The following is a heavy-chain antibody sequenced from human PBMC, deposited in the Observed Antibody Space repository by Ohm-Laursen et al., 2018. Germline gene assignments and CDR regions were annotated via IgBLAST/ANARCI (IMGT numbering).Heavy chain of an antibody. Sequence: SLRLSCAASGFTFNNYAMSWVRQAPGKGLEWVSAVSDSGDSTYYADSVKGRFTISRDNSKNTLYLQMNSLRAEDTAVYYCGKGQPILIAFGGGRMDVWGQGTRVTVSS. CDR1: GFTFNNYA. CDR2: VSDSGDST. D-gene: IGHD3-16*01. V-gene: IGHV3-23*01. CDR3: GKGQPILIAFGGGRMDV. J-gene: IGHJ6*02.